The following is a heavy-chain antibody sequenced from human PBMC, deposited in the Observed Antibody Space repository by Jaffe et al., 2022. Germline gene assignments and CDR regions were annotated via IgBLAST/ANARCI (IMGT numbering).Heavy chain of an antibody. V-gene: IGHV3-30*02. D-gene: IGHD2-8*02. Sequence: QVQLVESGGGVVQPGGSLRLSCAASGFTFSSYGMHWVRQAPGKGLEWVAFIRYDGSNKYYADSVKGRFTISRDNSKNTLYLQMNSLRAEDTAVYYCATDLGYCTGGVCYGYWGQGTLVTVSS. J-gene: IGHJ4*02. CDR3: ATDLGYCTGGVCYGY. CDR2: IRYDGSNK. CDR1: GFTFSSYG.